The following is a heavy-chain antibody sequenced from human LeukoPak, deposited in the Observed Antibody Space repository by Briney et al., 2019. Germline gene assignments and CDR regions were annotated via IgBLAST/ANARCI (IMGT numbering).Heavy chain of an antibody. J-gene: IGHJ6*03. CDR1: GGSINTYY. D-gene: IGHD2-8*02. Sequence: SETLPLTCTVSGGSINTYYWSWIRQPPGKGLEWIGYIYYSGSTSYNPSLKSRVTISVDTSKNQFSLKLSSVTAADTAVYYCARFAGGGSGYFYYMDVWGKGTTVTISS. V-gene: IGHV4-59*08. CDR2: IYYSGST. CDR3: ARFAGGGSGYFYYMDV.